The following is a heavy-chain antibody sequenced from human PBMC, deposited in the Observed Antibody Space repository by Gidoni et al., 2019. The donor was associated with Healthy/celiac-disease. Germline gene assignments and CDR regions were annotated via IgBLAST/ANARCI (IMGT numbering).Heavy chain of an antibody. J-gene: IGHJ4*02. V-gene: IGHV3-64*02. CDR3: ARGGMITFGGVIVPYFDY. CDR2: ISSNGGST. D-gene: IGHD3-16*02. Sequence: VQLVESGEGLVQPGGSLRLSCAASGFTFSSFSLHWVRQAPGKGLEYVSAISSNGGSTYYADSVKGRFTISRDNSKNTLYLQMGSLRAEDMAVYYCARGGMITFGGVIVPYFDYWGQGTLVTVSS. CDR1: GFTFSSFS.